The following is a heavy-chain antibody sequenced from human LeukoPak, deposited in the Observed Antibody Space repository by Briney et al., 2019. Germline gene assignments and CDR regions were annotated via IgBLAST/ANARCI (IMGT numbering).Heavy chain of an antibody. D-gene: IGHD5-18*01. J-gene: IGHJ5*02. CDR2: IYYSGTT. CDR1: GGSISSSSYY. CDR3: AKGAGGFSYYDWFDP. Sequence: SETLSLTCTVSGGSISSSSYYWGWIRQPPGKGLEWIGSIYYSGTTHYSPSLESRVTISVDTSKNQFSLKLASVTAADTAIYYCAKGAGGFSYYDWFDPWGQGTLVTVSS. V-gene: IGHV4-39*07.